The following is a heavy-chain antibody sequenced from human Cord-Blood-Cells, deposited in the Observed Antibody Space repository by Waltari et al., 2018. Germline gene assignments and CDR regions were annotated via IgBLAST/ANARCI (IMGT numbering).Heavy chain of an antibody. CDR2: INPNSGGT. J-gene: IGHJ2*01. CDR3: ARDRRDYSNYWYFDL. D-gene: IGHD4-4*01. Sequence: QVQLVQSGAEVKKPGASVKCSCKASGYTFTGYSMHWVRQAPGQGLEWMGWINPNSGGTNYAQKFQGRVTMTRDTSISTAYMELSRLRSDDTAVYYCARDRRDYSNYWYFDLWGRGTLVTVSS. CDR1: GYTFTGYS. V-gene: IGHV1-2*02.